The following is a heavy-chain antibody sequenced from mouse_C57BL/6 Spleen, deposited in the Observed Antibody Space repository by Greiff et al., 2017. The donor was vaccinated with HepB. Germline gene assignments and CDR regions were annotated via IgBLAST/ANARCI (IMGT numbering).Heavy chain of an antibody. CDR1: GYSFTGYY. J-gene: IGHJ2*01. CDR2: INPSTGGT. D-gene: IGHD2-3*01. V-gene: IGHV1-42*01. CDR3: ARIYDGYLDY. Sequence: EVQLQQSGPELVKPGASVKISCKASGYSFTGYYMNWVKQSPEKSLEWIGEINPSTGGTTYNQKFKAKATLTVDKSSSTAYMQLKSLTSEDSAVYYCARIYDGYLDYWGQGTTLTVSS.